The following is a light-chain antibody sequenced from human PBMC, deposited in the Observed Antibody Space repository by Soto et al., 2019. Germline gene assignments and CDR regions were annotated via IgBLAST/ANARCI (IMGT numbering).Light chain of an antibody. CDR1: SSDVGGYNY. Sequence: QSVLTQPASVSGSPGQSITISCTGTSSDVGGYNYVSWYQQHPGKAPKLIIYDVSVRPSGVSNRFSGSKSGNTASLTISGLQADDEADYYCTSYTSQSTVVFGGGTKVTVL. CDR2: DVS. CDR3: TSYTSQSTVV. J-gene: IGLJ3*02. V-gene: IGLV2-14*01.